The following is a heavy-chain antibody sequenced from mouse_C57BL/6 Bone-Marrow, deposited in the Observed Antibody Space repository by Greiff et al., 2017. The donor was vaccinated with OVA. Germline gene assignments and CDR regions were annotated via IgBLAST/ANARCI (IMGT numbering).Heavy chain of an antibody. CDR3: ARGYYGTSYWCFDV. Sequence: EVQLQQPGPELVKPGASVKMSCKASGYTFTDYNMHWVKQSHGKSLEWIGYINPNNGGTSSNQKFKGKATLTVNKSSSTAYMELRSLTSEDSAVDYCARGYYGTSYWCFDVWGTGTTVTVSS. CDR2: INPNNGGT. D-gene: IGHD1-1*01. V-gene: IGHV1-22*01. J-gene: IGHJ1*03. CDR1: GYTFTDYN.